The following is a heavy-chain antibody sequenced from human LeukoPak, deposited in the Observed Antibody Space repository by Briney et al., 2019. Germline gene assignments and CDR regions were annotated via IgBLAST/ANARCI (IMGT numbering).Heavy chain of an antibody. J-gene: IGHJ4*02. Sequence: KPSETLSLTCAVYGGSFSGYYWSWIRQPPGKGLEWIGEINHSGSTNYNPSLKSRVTISVDTSKNQFSLKLSSVTAADTAVYYCARHPLYGSGSYYRPYYFDYWGQGTLVTVSS. V-gene: IGHV4-34*01. D-gene: IGHD3-10*01. CDR3: ARHPLYGSGSYYRPYYFDY. CDR1: GGSFSGYY. CDR2: INHSGST.